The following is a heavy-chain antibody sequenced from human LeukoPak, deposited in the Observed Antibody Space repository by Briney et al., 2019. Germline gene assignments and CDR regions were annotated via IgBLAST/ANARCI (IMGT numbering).Heavy chain of an antibody. CDR2: ISYDGSNK. CDR3: AKASYGDYSREAAFDI. J-gene: IGHJ3*02. CDR1: GFTFSSYG. Sequence: GGSLRLSCAASGFTFSSYGMHWVRQAPGKGLEWVAVISYDGSNKYYADSVKGRFTISRDNSKNTLYLQMNSLRAEDTAVYYCAKASYGDYSREAAFDIWGQGTMVTVSS. V-gene: IGHV3-30*18. D-gene: IGHD4-17*01.